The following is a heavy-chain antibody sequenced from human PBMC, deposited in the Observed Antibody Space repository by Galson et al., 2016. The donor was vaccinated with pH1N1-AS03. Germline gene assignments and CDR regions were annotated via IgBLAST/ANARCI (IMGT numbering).Heavy chain of an antibody. J-gene: IGHJ5*01. D-gene: IGHD1-26*01. CDR2: TSRGYART. CDR3: TIFPIHSHNCHHFSHLGHAYRSTDKTQKELCSQNTKHGAKDSGAYLPANITRQQHVPSGVVA. V-gene: IGHV1-69*05. CDR1: GVTFYGYA. Sequence: SLKLSCTASGVTFYGYAFTWIRQAPGQGLEWIGGTSRGYARTFYAHYFQGSATITTDHSTNRTHLQMSTLNPEDAAVYYCTIFPIHSHNCHHFSHLGHAYRSTDKTQKELCSQNTKHGAKDSGAYLPANITRQQHVPSGVVAWGPGSMVAV.